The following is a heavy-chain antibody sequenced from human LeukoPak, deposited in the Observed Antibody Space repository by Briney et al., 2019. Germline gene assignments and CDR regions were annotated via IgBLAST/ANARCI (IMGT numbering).Heavy chain of an antibody. Sequence: GASVKVSSKASGYTFTTYAIHWVRQAPGQRLEWMGWINAGNGNTKYSQKFQARVTITRDTSASTAYMELSSLRSEDTAVYYCARDPIGSRWPYYFDYWGQGTLVTVSS. CDR1: GYTFTTYA. V-gene: IGHV1-3*01. CDR3: ARDPIGSRWPYYFDY. J-gene: IGHJ4*02. D-gene: IGHD6-13*01. CDR2: INAGNGNT.